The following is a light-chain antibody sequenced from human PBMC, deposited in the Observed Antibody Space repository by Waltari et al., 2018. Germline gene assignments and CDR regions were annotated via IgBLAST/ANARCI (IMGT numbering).Light chain of an antibody. CDR1: SSNIGSNY. V-gene: IGLV1-47*01. Sequence: QSVLTQPPSASGPPGQRVTIPCSGSSSNIGSNYVYWNQQLPGTAPKLLSYTNSERPSGVPDRFSGSKSGTSASLAISGLRSEDEGDYFCAAWDDRLTVVVFGGGTKLTVL. CDR3: AAWDDRLTVVV. CDR2: TNS. J-gene: IGLJ2*01.